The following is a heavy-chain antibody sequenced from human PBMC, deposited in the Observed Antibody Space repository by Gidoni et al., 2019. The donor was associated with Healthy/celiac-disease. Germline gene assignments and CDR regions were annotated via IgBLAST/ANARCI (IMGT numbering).Heavy chain of an antibody. J-gene: IGHJ4*02. CDR1: GGSISSYY. CDR3: ARHRAGMEVSTFDY. Sequence: ESGPGLVKPSETLSLTCTLPGGSISSYYWSWIRQPPGKGLEWLGYIYYSGSTNYNPSLKSRVTISVDTSKNQFSLKLSSVTAADTAVYYCARHRAGMEVSTFDYWGQGTLVTVSS. CDR2: IYYSGST. D-gene: IGHD5-18*01. V-gene: IGHV4-59*01.